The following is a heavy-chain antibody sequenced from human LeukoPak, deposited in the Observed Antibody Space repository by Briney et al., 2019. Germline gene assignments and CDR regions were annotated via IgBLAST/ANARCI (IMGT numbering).Heavy chain of an antibody. D-gene: IGHD6-13*01. J-gene: IGHJ4*02. Sequence: GGSLRLSCAASGFTFSSYWMSWVRQAPGKGLEWVANIKQDGSEKYYVDSVKGRFTISRDNAKNSLYLQMNSLRAEDTAVYYCAKDPRYSSSWSYFDYWGQGTLVTVSS. V-gene: IGHV3-7*01. CDR2: IKQDGSEK. CDR1: GFTFSSYW. CDR3: AKDPRYSSSWSYFDY.